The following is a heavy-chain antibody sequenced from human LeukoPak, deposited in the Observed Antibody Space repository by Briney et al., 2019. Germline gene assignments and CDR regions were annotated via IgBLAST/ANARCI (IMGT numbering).Heavy chain of an antibody. J-gene: IGHJ6*02. V-gene: IGHV1-69*13. Sequence: ASVKVSCKASGGTFSSYAISWVRQAPGQGLEWMGGIIPIFGTANYAQKFQGRVTITAGESTSTAYMELSSLRSEDTAVYYCARGDYYDSSGYTEYYYYGVDVWGQGTTVTVSS. CDR3: ARGDYYDSSGYTEYYYYGVDV. CDR1: GGTFSSYA. D-gene: IGHD3-22*01. CDR2: IIPIFGTA.